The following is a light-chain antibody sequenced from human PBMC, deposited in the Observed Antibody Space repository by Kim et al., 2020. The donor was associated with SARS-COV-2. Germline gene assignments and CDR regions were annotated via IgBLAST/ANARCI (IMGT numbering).Light chain of an antibody. CDR2: KAS. J-gene: IGKJ2*02. CDR1: QSISNW. CDR3: QQYNSYSVWT. Sequence: DIQMTQSPSTLSASVGDRVTITCRASQSISNWLAWYQQKPGKAPKLLIYKASSLESGVPSRFSGSGSGTEFTLTISSLQPDDFATYYCQQYNSYSVWTFGPGTTLEI. V-gene: IGKV1-5*03.